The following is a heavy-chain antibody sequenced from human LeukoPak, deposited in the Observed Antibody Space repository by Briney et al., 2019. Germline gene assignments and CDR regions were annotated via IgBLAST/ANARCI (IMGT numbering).Heavy chain of an antibody. V-gene: IGHV1-2*02. CDR3: ARGVVGATSRFDS. CDR1: GYTFPGYY. CDR2: INPNRGGT. D-gene: IGHD1-26*01. Sequence: ASVKVSCKASGYTFPGYYMHWVRQAPGQGHESMGWINPNRGGTNYAQKFQGRVTMTRDTSINTVYMELSRLTSDDTAVYYCARGVVGATSRFDSWGQGTLVTVSS. J-gene: IGHJ4*02.